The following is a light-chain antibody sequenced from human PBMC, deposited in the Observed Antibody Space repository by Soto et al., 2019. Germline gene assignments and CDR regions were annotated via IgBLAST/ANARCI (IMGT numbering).Light chain of an antibody. J-gene: IGKJ4*01. CDR2: EVS. V-gene: IGKV2D-29*01. Sequence: DIVMTQTPVSLSVSPGQPASISCKSSQSLLDSDGNTFLYWYVQKPGQPPQLLIYEVSNRFSGVPDRFSCSGSETDFTLKISRVEADDAAVYYCMQSLQLPLTFGGGTRVEMK. CDR1: QSLLDSDGNTF. CDR3: MQSLQLPLT.